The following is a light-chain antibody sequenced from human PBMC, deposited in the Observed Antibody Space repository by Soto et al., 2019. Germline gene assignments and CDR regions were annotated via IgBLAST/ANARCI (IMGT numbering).Light chain of an antibody. Sequence: QSALTQPASVSGSPGQSITFSCTGTSSDVGGYNYVSWYQQHPGKAPKLMIYEVSNRPSGVSNRFSGSKSGNTASLTISGLQAEDEADYYYSSYTSSSTYVFGTGTKLTVL. CDR3: SSYTSSSTYV. J-gene: IGLJ1*01. CDR1: SSDVGGYNY. V-gene: IGLV2-14*01. CDR2: EVS.